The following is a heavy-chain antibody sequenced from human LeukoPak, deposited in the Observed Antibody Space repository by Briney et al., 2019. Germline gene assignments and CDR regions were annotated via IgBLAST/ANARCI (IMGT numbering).Heavy chain of an antibody. CDR2: IFYTGST. Sequence: SETLSLTCTVSGGSIGTYFWTWIRQSPGKGLEFLGYIFYTGSTNYNPSLKSRVTTSVDTSQNQVSLKLNSVTAADTAVYYCARRSLDCGGDCYYFDYWGQGTLVTVSS. J-gene: IGHJ4*02. V-gene: IGHV4-59*03. CDR3: ARRSLDCGGDCYYFDY. CDR1: GGSIGTYF. D-gene: IGHD2-21*02.